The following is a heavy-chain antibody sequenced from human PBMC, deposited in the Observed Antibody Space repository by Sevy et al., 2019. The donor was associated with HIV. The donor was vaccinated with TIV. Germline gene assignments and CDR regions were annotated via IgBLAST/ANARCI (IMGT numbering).Heavy chain of an antibody. CDR1: GFTLSSYA. CDR3: AKALVETEDKNEFDP. D-gene: IGHD2-8*02. CDR2: ISISGAYK. J-gene: IGHJ5*02. V-gene: IGHV3-23*01. Sequence: GGSLRLSCAVSGFTLSSYAMSWVRQAPGKGLEWVSSISISGAYKYYADSVKGRFTISRDNSQNRLYFQMNSLRAEDTALYYCAKALVETEDKNEFDPWGQGTLVTVSS.